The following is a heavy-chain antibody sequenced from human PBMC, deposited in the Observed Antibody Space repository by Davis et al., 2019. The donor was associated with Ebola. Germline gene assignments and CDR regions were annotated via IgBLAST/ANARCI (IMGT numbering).Heavy chain of an antibody. CDR3: AKGRIYFEL. CDR2: IDEDGREA. V-gene: IGHV3-7*01. CDR1: VFTFSRSS. D-gene: IGHD2/OR15-2a*01. Sequence: GESLKISCATSVFTFSRSSMTWVRQAPGKGLEWVGMIDEDGREAHYVDSAKGRFTVSRDNSKNSMFLHMTGLRIEDTAVYYCAKGRIYFELWGQGTLVSVSS. J-gene: IGHJ4*02.